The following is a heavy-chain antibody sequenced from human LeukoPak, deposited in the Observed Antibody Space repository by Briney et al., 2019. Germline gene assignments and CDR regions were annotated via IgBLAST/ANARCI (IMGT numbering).Heavy chain of an antibody. CDR1: GLTFSSYT. Sequence: PGGSLRLSCAASGLTFSSYTMSWVRQAPGKGLEWVSTITNSDGNTYYADSVKGRFTVSRDNSKNTLFLQMNSLRAEDTAVYYCAKDGGLWVSAHWGGSWGRGTLVTVSS. D-gene: IGHD7-27*01. CDR2: ITNSDGNT. J-gene: IGHJ5*02. CDR3: AKDGGLWVSAHWGGS. V-gene: IGHV3-23*01.